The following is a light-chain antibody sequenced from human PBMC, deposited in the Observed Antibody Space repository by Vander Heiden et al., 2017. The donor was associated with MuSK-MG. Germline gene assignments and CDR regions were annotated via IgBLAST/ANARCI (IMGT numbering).Light chain of an antibody. CDR2: WAS. CDR1: QSVLYSSNNKNY. CDR3: QQYYSTPLT. J-gene: IGKJ5*01. Sequence: DIVMTQSPDSLAVSLGERATINCKSSQSVLYSSNNKNYLAWYQQKPGPPPKLLIYWASTRESGVPYRFSGSGSGTDFTLTISSLQAEDVAVYYCQQYYSTPLTFGQGTRLEIK. V-gene: IGKV4-1*01.